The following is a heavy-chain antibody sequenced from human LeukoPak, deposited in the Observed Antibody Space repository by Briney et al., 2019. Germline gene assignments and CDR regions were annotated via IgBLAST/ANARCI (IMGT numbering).Heavy chain of an antibody. J-gene: IGHJ6*02. CDR1: GFTFDDYA. CDR2: ISWNSKNI. CDR3: ARGNRDSSGFYYYYGMDV. V-gene: IGHV3-9*01. Sequence: GGSLRLSCAASGFTFDDYAMFWVRQAPGKGLEWVSGISWNSKNIGYAASVKGRFTISRDNAKNSLYLQMNSLRAEDTAFYYCARGNRDSSGFYYYYGMDVWAKGPRSPSP. D-gene: IGHD6-19*01.